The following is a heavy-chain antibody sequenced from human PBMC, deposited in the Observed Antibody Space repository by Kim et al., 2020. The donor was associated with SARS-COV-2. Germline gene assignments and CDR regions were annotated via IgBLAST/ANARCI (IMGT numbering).Heavy chain of an antibody. V-gene: IGHV3-74*01. CDR3: ASALFGN. D-gene: IGHD3-10*02. J-gene: IGHJ4*02. Sequence: SDGSSTSYAGSVKGRFTISRDNDNSTLYLQMNGLRAEDTAVYYCASALFGNWGQGTLVTVSS. CDR2: SDGSST.